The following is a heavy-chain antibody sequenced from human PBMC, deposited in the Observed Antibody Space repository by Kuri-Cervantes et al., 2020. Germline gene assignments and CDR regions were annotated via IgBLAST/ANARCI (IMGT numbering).Heavy chain of an antibody. CDR2: INPSGGGT. CDR1: GYTFTSYY. V-gene: IGHV1-46*01. CDR3: ARASPYGDYVGY. D-gene: IGHD4-17*01. J-gene: IGHJ4*02. Sequence: ASVKVSCKASGYTFTSYYMHWVRQAPGQGPEWMGIINPSGGGTNYAQKFQGRVTITADESTSTAYMELSSLRSEDTAVYYCARASPYGDYVGYWGQGTLVTVSS.